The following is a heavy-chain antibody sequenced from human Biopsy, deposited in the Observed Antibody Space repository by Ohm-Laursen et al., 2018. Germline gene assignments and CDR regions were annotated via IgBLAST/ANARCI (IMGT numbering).Heavy chain of an antibody. Sequence: SLRLSCTASGFTFTSYGMHWVRQAPGKGLEWVAVISYDGSGEYYADSLQGRFTISRDNSKNTLYLQMNSLRAEDTAVYYCASDRDSSGSFRWNHWGQGTLVTVSS. J-gene: IGHJ5*02. D-gene: IGHD6-19*01. CDR1: GFTFTSYG. V-gene: IGHV3-30*03. CDR3: ASDRDSSGSFRWNH. CDR2: ISYDGSGE.